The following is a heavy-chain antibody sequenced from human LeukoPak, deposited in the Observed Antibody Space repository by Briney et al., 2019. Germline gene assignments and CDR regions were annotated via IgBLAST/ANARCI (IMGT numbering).Heavy chain of an antibody. J-gene: IGHJ4*02. CDR2: IIPIFGTA. V-gene: IGHV1-69*13. CDR1: GGTFSSYI. Sequence: SVKVSCKASGGTFSSYIINWVRQAPGQGLEWMGGIIPIFGTADYAQKFQGRVTITADESTSTAYMELSSLRSEDTAVYYCARGPPNWGYDYWGQGTLVTVSS. CDR3: ARGPPNWGYDY. D-gene: IGHD7-27*01.